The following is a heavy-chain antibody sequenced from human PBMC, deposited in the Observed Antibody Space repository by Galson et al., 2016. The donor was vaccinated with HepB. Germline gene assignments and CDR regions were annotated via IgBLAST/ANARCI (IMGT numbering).Heavy chain of an antibody. CDR2: IKASDDTT. V-gene: IGHV3-23*01. Sequence: SLRLSCAASGFTLSNYDTNWVRQAPGKGLEWVSDIKASDDTTHYADSVKGRFTISRDNSKNTLYLQMNSLRAEDTAVYYCARDDDYVWGTYRYTRTVPQYYFDYWGQGTRVTVSS. CDR1: GFTLSNYD. J-gene: IGHJ4*02. CDR3: ARDDDYVWGTYRYTRTVPQYYFDY. D-gene: IGHD3-16*02.